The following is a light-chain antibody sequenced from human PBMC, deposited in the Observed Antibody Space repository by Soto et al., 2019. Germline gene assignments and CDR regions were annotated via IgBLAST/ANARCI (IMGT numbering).Light chain of an antibody. CDR3: SSYTSSSTRV. J-gene: IGLJ2*01. CDR2: DVI. Sequence: QSVLTQPASVSGSPGQSITISCTGTSSDVGGYNYVSWYQQHPGKAPKLMIYDVINRPSGVSNRFSGSKSGNTASLTISGLQAEDEADYYCSSYTSSSTRVFGGGTNLTVL. CDR1: SSDVGGYNY. V-gene: IGLV2-14*01.